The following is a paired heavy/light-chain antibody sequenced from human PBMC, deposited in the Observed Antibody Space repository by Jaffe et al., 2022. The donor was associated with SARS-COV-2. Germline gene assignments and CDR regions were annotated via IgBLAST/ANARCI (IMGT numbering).Heavy chain of an antibody. D-gene: IGHD6-25*01. CDR1: GGTFSTYA. V-gene: IGHV1-69*06. J-gene: IGHJ3*02. Sequence: QVQLVQSGAEVKKPGSSVQVSCKASGGTFSTYAFAWVRRAPGRGLEWMGGIIPLFPRTDYAQKFQDRVTITADKSTSTVFMELGSLRPDDTAVYYCARLQRLLRPVLNDACEIWGQGTVITVSS. CDR2: IIPLFPRT. CDR3: ARLQRLLRPVLNDACEI.
Light chain of an antibody. V-gene: IGKV3-20*01. Sequence: EIVLTQSPGTLSLSPGERATLSCRASQSVSSTNLAWYQQKPGQAPRLLIYGAFYRATGIPDRFSGSGSGTDFTLTINRLEPEDFAVYYCQQYLNSPYTFGQGTNLEIK. J-gene: IGKJ2*01. CDR3: QQYLNSPYT. CDR2: GAF. CDR1: QSVSSTN.